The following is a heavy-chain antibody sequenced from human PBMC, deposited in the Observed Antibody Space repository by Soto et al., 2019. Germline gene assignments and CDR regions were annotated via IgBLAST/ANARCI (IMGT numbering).Heavy chain of an antibody. V-gene: IGHV3-30*18. CDR3: AKEYNKLRFLEWLPDYYYYGMDV. J-gene: IGHJ6*02. Sequence: PGGSLRLSCAASGFTFSSYGMHWVRQAPGKGLEWVAVISYDGSNKYYADSVKGRFTIPRDNSKNTLYLQMNSLRAEDTAVYYCAKEYNKLRFLEWLPDYYYYGMDVWGQGTTVTVSS. CDR2: ISYDGSNK. D-gene: IGHD3-3*01. CDR1: GFTFSSYG.